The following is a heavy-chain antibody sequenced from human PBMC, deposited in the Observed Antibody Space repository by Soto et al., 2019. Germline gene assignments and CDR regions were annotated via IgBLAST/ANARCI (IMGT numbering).Heavy chain of an antibody. J-gene: IGHJ4*02. V-gene: IGHV4-34*01. CDR3: AKDRPRRTSGYFFDY. D-gene: IGHD1-1*01. CDR2: INHSGST. CDR1: GGSFSGYY. Sequence: PSETLSLTCAVYGGSFSGYYCTWIRQPPGTGLEWIGEINHSGSTNYNPSLKSRVTISVDTSKNQFSLKLSSVTAADTAVYYCAKDRPRRTSGYFFDYWGQGTPVTVSS.